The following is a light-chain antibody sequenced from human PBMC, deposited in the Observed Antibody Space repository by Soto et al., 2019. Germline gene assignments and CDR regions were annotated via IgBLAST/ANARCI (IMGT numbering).Light chain of an antibody. CDR1: SSNIGSNN. CDR3: AAWDDSLNGAV. Sequence: QSVLTQPPSVSGAPGQRVTISCSGSSSNIGSNNVNWYQQLPGTAPKVLIYSNNQRPSGVPDRFSGSKSGTSASLAISGLQSEDEADYYCAAWDDSLNGAVFGGGTQLTVL. V-gene: IGLV1-44*01. CDR2: SNN. J-gene: IGLJ2*01.